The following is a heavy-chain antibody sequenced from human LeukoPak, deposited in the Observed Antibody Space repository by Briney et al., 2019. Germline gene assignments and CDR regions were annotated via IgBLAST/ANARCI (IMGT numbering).Heavy chain of an antibody. CDR3: VGTGPLSSNGWDFNY. CDR2: IGTAGDT. J-gene: IGHJ4*02. Sequence: GGSLRLSCAASGFTFSSYDMHWVRQATGKGLEWVSAIGTAGDTYYPGSVKGRFTNSRENAKNSLYLQMNSLRAEDTAVYYCVGTGPLSSNGWDFNYWGQGTLVTVSS. D-gene: IGHD6-19*01. CDR1: GFTFSSYD. V-gene: IGHV3-13*01.